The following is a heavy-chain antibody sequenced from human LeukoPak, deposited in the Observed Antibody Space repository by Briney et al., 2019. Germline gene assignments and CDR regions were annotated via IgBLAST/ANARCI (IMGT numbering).Heavy chain of an antibody. D-gene: IGHD3-3*01. CDR3: AKGSYYDFWSGYYQGALDY. Sequence: PGGSLRLSCAASGFTFSSYAMSWVRQAPGKGLEWVSAISGSGGSTYYADSVKGRFTISRDNSKNTLYLQMNSLRAEDTAVYYCAKGSYYDFWSGYYQGALDYWGQGTLVTVSS. CDR1: GFTFSSYA. CDR2: ISGSGGST. V-gene: IGHV3-23*01. J-gene: IGHJ4*02.